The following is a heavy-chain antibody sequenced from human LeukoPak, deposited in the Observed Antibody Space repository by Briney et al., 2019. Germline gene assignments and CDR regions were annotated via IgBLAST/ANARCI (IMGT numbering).Heavy chain of an antibody. CDR3: ATSSIAARYYYYYMDV. D-gene: IGHD6-6*01. Sequence: GGSLKISCKGSGYSFTSYWIGWVRQMPGKGREWMGIIYPGDSDTRYSPSFQGQVTISADKSISTAYLQWSSLKASDTAIYYCATSSIAARYYYYYMDVWGKGTTVTVSS. V-gene: IGHV5-51*01. CDR2: IYPGDSDT. J-gene: IGHJ6*03. CDR1: GYSFTSYW.